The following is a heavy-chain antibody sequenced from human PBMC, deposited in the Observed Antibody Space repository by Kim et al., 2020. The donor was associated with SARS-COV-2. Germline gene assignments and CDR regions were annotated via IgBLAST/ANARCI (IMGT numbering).Heavy chain of an antibody. V-gene: IGHV3-15*01. CDR3: TTEANYYDSSGYYYFDY. Sequence: VKGRFTISRDDSKNTLYLQMNSLKTEDTAVYYCTTEANYYDSSGYYYFDYWGQGTLVTVSS. J-gene: IGHJ4*02. D-gene: IGHD3-22*01.